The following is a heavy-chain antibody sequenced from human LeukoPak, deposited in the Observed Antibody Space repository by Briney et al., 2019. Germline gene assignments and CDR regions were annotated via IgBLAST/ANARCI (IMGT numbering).Heavy chain of an antibody. Sequence: GGSLRLSCAASGFTFSRYWMTWVRQAPGKGPEWVANIKQDGSEEYYVDSVKGRFTISRDNAKNSLYLQMNSLRAKDTAIYYCTRDYRRTFDYWGQGTLVTVSS. CDR2: IKQDGSEE. V-gene: IGHV3-7*03. CDR3: TRDYRRTFDY. CDR1: GFTFSRYW. J-gene: IGHJ4*02.